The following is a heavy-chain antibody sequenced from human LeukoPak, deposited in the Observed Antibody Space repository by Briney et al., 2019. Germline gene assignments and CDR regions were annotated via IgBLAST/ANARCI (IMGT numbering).Heavy chain of an antibody. D-gene: IGHD6-6*01. CDR1: GFTFSSYW. V-gene: IGHV3-7*01. CDR2: INQDGSVK. J-gene: IGHJ4*02. CDR3: ARIGYASSSLDY. Sequence: GGSLRLSCAASGFTFSSYWMTWVRQAPGKGLEWVANINQDGSVKYYVYSVKGRFTISRDNAKNSLYLQMNSLRAEDTAVHYCARIGYASSSLDYWGQGTLVTVS.